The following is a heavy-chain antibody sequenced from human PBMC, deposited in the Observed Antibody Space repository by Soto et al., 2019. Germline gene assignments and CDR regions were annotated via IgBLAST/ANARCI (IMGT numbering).Heavy chain of an antibody. V-gene: IGHV6-1*01. Sequence: PSQTLSLTCVISGDSVSSNLAAWNWIRQSPSRGLEWLGRTYYRSKWFNEYALSLKSRISINADTSKNQFSLQLSSVTLEDTAVYYCVRDGDGSGRTDFQYWGQGTLVTVSS. D-gene: IGHD3-3*01. CDR3: VRDGDGSGRTDFQY. CDR2: TYYRSKWFN. CDR1: GDSVSSNLAA. J-gene: IGHJ4*02.